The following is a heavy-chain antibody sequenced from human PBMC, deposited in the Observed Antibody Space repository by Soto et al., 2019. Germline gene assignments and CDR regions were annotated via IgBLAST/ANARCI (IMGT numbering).Heavy chain of an antibody. CDR3: ATSRVDLYGMDA. J-gene: IGHJ6*02. D-gene: IGHD3-3*01. V-gene: IGHV3-30-3*01. CDR2: ISYDGSNK. Sequence: GGSLRLSCAASGFTFSSYAMHWVRQAPGKGLEWVAVISYDGSNKYYADSVRGRFTISRDNSKNTLYLQRNSLRAEDTAVYYCATSRVDLYGMDAWAQGTTVTVSS. CDR1: GFTFSSYA.